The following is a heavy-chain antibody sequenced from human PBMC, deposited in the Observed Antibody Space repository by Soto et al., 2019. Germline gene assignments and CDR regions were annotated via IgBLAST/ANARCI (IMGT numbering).Heavy chain of an antibody. V-gene: IGHV4-39*01. Sequence: QLQLQESGPGLVKPSETLSLTCTVSGGSISSSSYYWGWIRQPPGKGLEWIGSIYYSGSTYYNPSLKSRVTISVDTSKNQFSLKLSSVTAADTAVYYCARHPLLWGYSHQNGMDVWGQGTTVTVSS. CDR1: GGSISSSSYY. CDR3: ARHPLLWGYSHQNGMDV. J-gene: IGHJ6*02. D-gene: IGHD6-13*01. CDR2: IYYSGST.